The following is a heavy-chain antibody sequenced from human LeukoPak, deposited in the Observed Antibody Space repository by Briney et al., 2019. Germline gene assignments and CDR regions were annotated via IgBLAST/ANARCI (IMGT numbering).Heavy chain of an antibody. D-gene: IGHD2-21*02. Sequence: SETLSLTCTVSGGSISSGDKYWSWIRQPPGKGLEWIEYIYYSGSTYYNPSLKSRLTISVYTDENQFSLNLTSVTAADTAVYFCARVTRWAGLDFWGQGTLVTVSS. CDR1: GGSISSGDKY. J-gene: IGHJ4*02. V-gene: IGHV4-30-4*01. CDR2: IYYSGST. CDR3: ARVTRWAGLDF.